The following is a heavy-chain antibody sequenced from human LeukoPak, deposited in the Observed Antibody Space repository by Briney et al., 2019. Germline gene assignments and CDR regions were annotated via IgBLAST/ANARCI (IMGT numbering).Heavy chain of an antibody. V-gene: IGHV4-59*01. D-gene: IGHD5-24*01. CDR1: GGSISAYY. J-gene: IGHJ4*02. CDR2: VYYSGST. CDR3: ARQKMATNV. Sequence: PSETLSLTCTVSGGSISAYYWNWIRQPPGKGLEWIGYVYYSGSTTSNPSLKSRVTISVNTSKNQFSLKLSSVTAADTAVYYCARQKMATNVWGQGTLVTVSS.